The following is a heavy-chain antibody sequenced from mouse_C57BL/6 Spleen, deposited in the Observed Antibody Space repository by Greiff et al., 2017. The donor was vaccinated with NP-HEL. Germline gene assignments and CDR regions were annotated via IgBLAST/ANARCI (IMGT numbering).Heavy chain of an antibody. CDR3: ARPPLTLVGDFDV. J-gene: IGHJ1*03. CDR1: GYTFTSYT. Sequence: QVQLQQSGAELARPGASVKMSCKASGYTFTSYTMHWVKQRPGQGLEWIGYINPSSGYTKYNQNFKDKATLTADKSSSKAYMQLTSLTSEDSAVYYCARPPLTLVGDFDVWGTGTTVTVSS. D-gene: IGHD3-1*01. CDR2: INPSSGYT. V-gene: IGHV1-4*01.